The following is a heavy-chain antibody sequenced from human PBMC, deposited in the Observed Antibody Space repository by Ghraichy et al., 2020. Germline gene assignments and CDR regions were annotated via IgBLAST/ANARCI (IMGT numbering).Heavy chain of an antibody. CDR1: GFTFSSYG. CDR2: ISYDGSNK. CDR3: AKDAYFDY. V-gene: IGHV3-30*18. Sequence: GESLNISCAASGFTFSSYGMHWVRQAPGKGLEWVAVISYDGSNKYYADSVKGRFTISRDNSKNTLYLQMNSLRAEDTAVYYCAKDAYFDYWGQGTLVTVSS. J-gene: IGHJ4*02.